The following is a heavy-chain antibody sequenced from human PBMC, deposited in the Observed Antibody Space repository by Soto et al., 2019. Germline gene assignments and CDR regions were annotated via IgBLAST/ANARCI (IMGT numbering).Heavy chain of an antibody. D-gene: IGHD3-10*01. CDR3: ARDRLYGAGLIDV. Sequence: QVQLVESGGGVVQHGRSLRLSCAASGFTFSSYGMHWVRQAPGKGLEWVAVISSDGSDKYYADSVKGRFTISRDNSKNTLYVQLNRMRAEDTALYYCARDRLYGAGLIDVWGQGTTVTVSS. J-gene: IGHJ6*02. CDR1: GFTFSSYG. V-gene: IGHV3-30-3*01. CDR2: ISSDGSDK.